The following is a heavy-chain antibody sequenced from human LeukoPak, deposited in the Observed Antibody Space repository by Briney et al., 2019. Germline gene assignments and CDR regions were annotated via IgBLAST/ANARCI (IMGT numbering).Heavy chain of an antibody. CDR1: GFTFSSYW. V-gene: IGHV3-74*01. J-gene: IGHJ1*01. CDR2: ITGDGTDT. CDR3: VREGRLSSQH. Sequence: GGSLRLSCAASGFTFSSYWMHWVRQAPGKGLVWVSRITGDGTDTIYADSVKGRFTISRDNAKNTLYLQMNSLRAEDTAVYYCVREGRLSSQHWGQGTLVTVSS.